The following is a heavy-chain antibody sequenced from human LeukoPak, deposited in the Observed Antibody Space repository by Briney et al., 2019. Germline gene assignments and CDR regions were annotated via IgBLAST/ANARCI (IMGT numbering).Heavy chain of an antibody. CDR3: AKSLPADRSGYWCSVHGGGYYDGMDV. Sequence: GGSLRHSCAASGFTFSRYAMICVPQAPGKALEWVSAISDSGGSTYYADCVKGLFTISRDNSKNTLYRQVNRLRAEDTAVYYCAKSLPADRSGYWCSVHGGGYYDGMDVCGQGGTVSVSS. CDR1: GFTFSRYA. D-gene: IGHD3-22*01. V-gene: IGHV3-23*01. CDR2: ISDSGGST. J-gene: IGHJ6*02.